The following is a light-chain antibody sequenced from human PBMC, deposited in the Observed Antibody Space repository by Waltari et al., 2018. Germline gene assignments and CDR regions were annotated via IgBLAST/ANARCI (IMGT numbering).Light chain of an antibody. J-gene: IGLJ2*01. V-gene: IGLV3-21*02. CDR1: NLGGKH. Sequence: SYLLTQPPSVPVAPGQTARLTCGGNNLGGKHVHWYQQTPGQAPVLVVFDDADRPPGIPERFSGSNSGNTATLIISAVEAGDEADYYCQIWDRSRDHRVVFGGGTKLTVL. CDR3: QIWDRSRDHRVV. CDR2: DDA.